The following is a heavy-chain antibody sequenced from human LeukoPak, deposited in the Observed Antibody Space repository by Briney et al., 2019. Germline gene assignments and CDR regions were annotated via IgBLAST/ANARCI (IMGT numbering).Heavy chain of an antibody. CDR2: INPNSGGT. CDR3: ARAGYKVNYRIDY. D-gene: IGHD1-7*01. Sequence: GASVKVSCKASGYTFTGYYMHWVRQAPGQGLEWMGWINPNSGGTNYAQKFQGRVTMTRDTSISTAYMELSRLRSDDTAVYYCARAGYKVNYRIDYWGQGTLVTVSS. V-gene: IGHV1-2*02. J-gene: IGHJ4*02. CDR1: GYTFTGYY.